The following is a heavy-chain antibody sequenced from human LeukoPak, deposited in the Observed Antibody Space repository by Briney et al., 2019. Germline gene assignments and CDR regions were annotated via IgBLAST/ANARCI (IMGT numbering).Heavy chain of an antibody. J-gene: IGHJ4*02. CDR2: IYHSGST. CDR3: ARGISSSSSFDY. CDR1: GYSISSGYY. V-gene: IGHV4-38-2*02. D-gene: IGHD6-6*01. Sequence: PSETLSLTCTVSGYSISSGYYWGWIRQPPGKGLEWIGSIYHSGSTYYNPSLKSRVTISVDTSKNQFSLELSSVTAADTAVYYCARGISSSSSFDYWGQGTLVTVSS.